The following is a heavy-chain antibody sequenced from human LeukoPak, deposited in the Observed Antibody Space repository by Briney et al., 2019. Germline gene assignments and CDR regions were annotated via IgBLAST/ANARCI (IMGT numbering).Heavy chain of an antibody. CDR3: AKEERGIAAAGMDFDY. D-gene: IGHD6-13*01. Sequence: GGSLRLSCAASGFTFSSYAMSWVRQAPGKGLEWVSAISGGGGSTYYADSVKGRFTISRDNSKNTLYLQMNSLRAEDTAVYYCAKEERGIAAAGMDFDYWGQGTLVTVSS. J-gene: IGHJ4*02. CDR1: GFTFSSYA. V-gene: IGHV3-23*01. CDR2: ISGGGGST.